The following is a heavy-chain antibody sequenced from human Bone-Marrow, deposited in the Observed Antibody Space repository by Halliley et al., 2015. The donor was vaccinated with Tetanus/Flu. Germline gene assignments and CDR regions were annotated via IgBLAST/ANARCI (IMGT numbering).Heavy chain of an antibody. Sequence: GLVKPSETLSLTCDVSGGFISTYYWTWIRQPPGKGLEWIGYISYRGSTNHNPSLQSRVTMSVYTSKNQFSPNLTSVTAADTAMYYCARGPNGDDAFDMWGQGTMVTVSS. V-gene: IGHV4-59*01. CDR1: GGFISTYY. J-gene: IGHJ3*02. D-gene: IGHD7-27*01. CDR3: ARGPNGDDAFDM. CDR2: ISYRGST.